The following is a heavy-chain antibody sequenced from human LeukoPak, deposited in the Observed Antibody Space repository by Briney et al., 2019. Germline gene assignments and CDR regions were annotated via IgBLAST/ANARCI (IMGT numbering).Heavy chain of an antibody. J-gene: IGHJ4*02. D-gene: IGHD2-15*01. CDR3: ARDVCSGGSCYHYFDY. CDR1: GYTFTSYA. Sequence: EASVKDSCKASGYTFTSYAMHWVRQAPGQGLEWMGIINPSGGSTSYAQKFQGRVTMTRDTSTSTVYMELSSLRSEDTAVYYCARDVCSGGSCYHYFDYWGQGTLVTVSS. CDR2: INPSGGST. V-gene: IGHV1-46*01.